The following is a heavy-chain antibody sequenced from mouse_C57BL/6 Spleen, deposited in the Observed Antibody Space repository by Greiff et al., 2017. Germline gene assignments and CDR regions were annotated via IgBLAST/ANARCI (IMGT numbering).Heavy chain of an antibody. Sequence: QVQLQQPGAELVMPGASVKLSCKASGYTFTSYWMNWVKQRPGQGLEWIGEIDPYDSYTNYNQKFKGKSTLTVDKSSSTAYMQLSSLTSEDSAVYYCASMGYGSSLYYFDYWGQGTTLTVSS. J-gene: IGHJ2*01. V-gene: IGHV1-69*01. CDR1: GYTFTSYW. D-gene: IGHD1-1*01. CDR2: IDPYDSYT. CDR3: ASMGYGSSLYYFDY.